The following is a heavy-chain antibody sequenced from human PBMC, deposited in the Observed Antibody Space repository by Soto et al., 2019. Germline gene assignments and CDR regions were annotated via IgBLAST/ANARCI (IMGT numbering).Heavy chain of an antibody. CDR3: ASSKYDVVAGSAWFAP. V-gene: IGHV4-30-2*01. D-gene: IGHD2-21*01. CDR1: GGSITSGGYS. Sequence: QLQLQESGSGLVKPSETLSLNCAVSGGSITSGGYSWGWIRQPPGQGLEWIGYMYHSGNTYYNPSLHGRVTISLDPPKNRFSLRLNSVTAADPAVYFCASSKYDVVAGSAWFAPWGRGTLVTVCS. CDR2: MYHSGNT. J-gene: IGHJ5*02.